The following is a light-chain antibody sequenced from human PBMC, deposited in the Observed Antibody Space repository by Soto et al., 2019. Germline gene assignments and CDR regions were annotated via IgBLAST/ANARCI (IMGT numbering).Light chain of an antibody. V-gene: IGLV2-8*01. CDR3: CSHAGDNTYV. CDR2: GVT. CDR1: SSDVGGYNY. J-gene: IGLJ1*01. Sequence: QSVLTQPPSASGSPGQSVTISCTGTSSDVGGYNYVSWYQQHPGKAPKLMIYGVTKRPSGVPDRFSGSKSGNTASLTVSGLQAEDEADYFCCSHAGDNTYVFGTGTKVTV.